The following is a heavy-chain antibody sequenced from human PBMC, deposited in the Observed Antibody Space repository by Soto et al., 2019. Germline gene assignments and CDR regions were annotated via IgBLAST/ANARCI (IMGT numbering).Heavy chain of an antibody. CDR2: TYYRSQWHY. D-gene: IGHD3-9*01. CDR3: VTLVGNSWLDH. CDR1: GDSVSSNSAV. Sequence: QVQLQQSGPGLVKPSQTLSLTCAISGDSVSSNSAVWNWIRQSPSRGLEWLGRTYYRSQWHYEYAVFVQSRISIDPDTSKNQFSLLLNSVTPEDTAVYYCVTLVGNSWLDHWGQGTLVTVSS. V-gene: IGHV6-1*01. J-gene: IGHJ4*02.